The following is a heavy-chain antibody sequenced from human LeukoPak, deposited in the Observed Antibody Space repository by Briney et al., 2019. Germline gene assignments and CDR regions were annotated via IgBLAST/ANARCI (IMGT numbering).Heavy chain of an antibody. D-gene: IGHD1-26*01. V-gene: IGHV3-33*01. CDR1: GFVFNNYG. J-gene: IGHJ4*02. Sequence: PGGSLRLSCAASGFVFNNYGMHWVRQAPGKGLGWVAVIWTDGSKKSYADSVKGRFTFTRDNSKNMLYLQMDSLRADDTAVYYCARRSSGTSGLDYWGQGILVTVSS. CDR2: IWTDGSKK. CDR3: ARRSSGTSGLDY.